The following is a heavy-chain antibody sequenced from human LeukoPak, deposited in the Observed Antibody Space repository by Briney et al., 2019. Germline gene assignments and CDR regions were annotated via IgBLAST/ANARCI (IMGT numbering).Heavy chain of an antibody. D-gene: IGHD3-22*01. CDR3: ARDHYDSSGYYYFDY. CDR1: GFTFSSYT. V-gene: IGHV3-48*01. CDR2: ISSSSTTI. J-gene: IGHJ4*02. Sequence: PGGSLRLSCAASGFTFSSYTMNWVRQAPGKGLEWVSYISSSSTTIYYADSVKGRFTISRDNSKNTLYLQMNSLRAEDTAVYYCARDHYDSSGYYYFDYWGQGTLVTVSS.